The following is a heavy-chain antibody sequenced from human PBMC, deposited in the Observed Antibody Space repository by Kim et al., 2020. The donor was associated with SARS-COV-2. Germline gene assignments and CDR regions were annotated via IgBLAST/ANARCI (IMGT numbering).Heavy chain of an antibody. CDR3: ATGDEYSSSAEIDY. D-gene: IGHD6-6*01. CDR1: GGTFSSYT. Sequence: SVKVSCKASGGTFSSYTISWVRQAPGQGLEWMGRIIPILGIANYAQKFQGRVTITADKSTSTAYMELSSLRSEDTAVYYCATGDEYSSSAEIDYWGQGTLVTVSS. V-gene: IGHV1-69*02. CDR2: IIPILGIA. J-gene: IGHJ4*02.